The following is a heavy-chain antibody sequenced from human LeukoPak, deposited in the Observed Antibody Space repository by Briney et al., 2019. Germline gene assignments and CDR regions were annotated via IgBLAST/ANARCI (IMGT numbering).Heavy chain of an antibody. V-gene: IGHV4-59*11. D-gene: IGHD6-13*01. CDR3: ARDYAGSSSWNWFDP. J-gene: IGHJ5*02. Sequence: SETLSLTCTVSGGSSRNHYWNWIRQPPGKGLEWIGYIYDSGSANYNPSLKSRVTISVDMSKNQFSLKLSSVTAADTAVDYCARDYAGSSSWNWFDPWGQGTLVTVSS. CDR1: GGSSRNHY. CDR2: IYDSGSA.